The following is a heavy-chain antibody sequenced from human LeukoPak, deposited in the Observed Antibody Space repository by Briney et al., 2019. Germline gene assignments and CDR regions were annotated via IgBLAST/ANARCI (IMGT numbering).Heavy chain of an antibody. J-gene: IGHJ4*02. V-gene: IGHV4-59*01. CDR3: ARVKGYYDSSGYLFDY. Sequence: SETLSLTCTVSGGSISSYYWSWIRQPPGKGLEWIGCIYYSGSTNYNPSLKSRVTISVDTSKNQFSLKLSSVTAADTAVYYCARVKGYYDSSGYLFDYWGQGTLVTVSS. D-gene: IGHD3-22*01. CDR2: IYYSGST. CDR1: GGSISSYY.